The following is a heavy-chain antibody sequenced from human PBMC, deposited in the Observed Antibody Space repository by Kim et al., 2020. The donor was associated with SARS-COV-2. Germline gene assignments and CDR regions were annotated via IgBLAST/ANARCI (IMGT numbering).Heavy chain of an antibody. CDR3: ARDTEGGVRGVPNYFDY. Sequence: ASVKVSCKASGYTFTSYAMHWVRQAPGQRLEWMGWINAGNGNTKYSQKFQGRVTITRDTSASTAYMELSSLRSEDTAVYYCARDTEGGVRGVPNYFDYWGQGTLVTVSS. D-gene: IGHD3-10*01. J-gene: IGHJ4*02. CDR2: INAGNGNT. CDR1: GYTFTSYA. V-gene: IGHV1-3*01.